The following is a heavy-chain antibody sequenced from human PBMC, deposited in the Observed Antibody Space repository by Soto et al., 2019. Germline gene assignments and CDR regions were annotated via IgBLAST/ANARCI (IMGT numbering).Heavy chain of an antibody. Sequence: QVQLVESGGGVVQPGRSLRLSCAASGFTFSTYAMHWVRQAPGKGLEWVALISFDGSNKYSADSVQGRFTISRDNSKNTQYLQMNILRAEDTAVYYCAKDLDMYNSYYFDHWGQGTLVTVSS. J-gene: IGHJ4*02. D-gene: IGHD1-20*01. CDR3: AKDLDMYNSYYFDH. CDR2: ISFDGSNK. CDR1: GFTFSTYA. V-gene: IGHV3-30*18.